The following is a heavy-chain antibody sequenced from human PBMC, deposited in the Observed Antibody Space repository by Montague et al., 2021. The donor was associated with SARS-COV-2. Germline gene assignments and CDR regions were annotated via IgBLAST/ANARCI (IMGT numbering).Heavy chain of an antibody. Sequence: SETLSLTCAVSGGSISTSNWCNWVRPPPGKGLEWIGQIYHNGTSNYNPSLKSRVTISVDKSKNQFNLRLSSVTAADTAVYYCARFSGIAVRRPFDYWGQGTLVTVSS. J-gene: IGHJ4*02. CDR2: IYHNGTS. CDR3: ARFSGIAVRRPFDY. D-gene: IGHD6-6*01. V-gene: IGHV4-4*02. CDR1: GGSISTSNW.